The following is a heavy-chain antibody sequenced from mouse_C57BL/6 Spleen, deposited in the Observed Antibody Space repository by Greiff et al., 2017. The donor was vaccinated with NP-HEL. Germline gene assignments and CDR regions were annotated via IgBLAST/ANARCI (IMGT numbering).Heavy chain of an antibody. Sequence: VKLQESGAELMKPGASVKLSCKATGYTFTGYWIEWVKQRPGHGLEWIGEILPGSGSTNYNEKFKGKATFTADTSSNTAYMQLSSLTTEDSAIYYCASSVPKDFDYWGQGTTLTVSS. CDR2: ILPGSGST. CDR1: GYTFTGYW. CDR3: ASSVPKDFDY. J-gene: IGHJ2*01. V-gene: IGHV1-9*01.